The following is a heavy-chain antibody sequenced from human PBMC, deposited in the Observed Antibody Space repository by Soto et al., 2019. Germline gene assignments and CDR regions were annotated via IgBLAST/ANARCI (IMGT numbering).Heavy chain of an antibody. J-gene: IGHJ6*02. Sequence: EVQLVESGGGLVKPGGSLRLSCAASGFTFSNAWMSWVRQAPGKGLEWVGRIKSKTDGGTTDYAAPVKDRFTISRDDSKNALYLQMNSLKAEDTDVYYCCDGMDVWGQGTTVTVSS. CDR2: IKSKTDGGTT. V-gene: IGHV3-15*01. CDR1: GFTFSNAW. CDR3: CDGMDV.